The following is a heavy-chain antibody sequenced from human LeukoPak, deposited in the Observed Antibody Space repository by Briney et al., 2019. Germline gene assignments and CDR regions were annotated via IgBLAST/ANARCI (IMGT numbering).Heavy chain of an antibody. D-gene: IGHD4-17*01. CDR1: GFTFSSYG. V-gene: IGHV3-33*01. CDR3: AREAGDDYGDYGLDY. Sequence: GGSLRLSCAASGFTFSSYGMHWVRQAPGKGLEWVAVIWYDGSNKYYADSVKGRFTISRDNSKNTLYLQMNSLRAEDTAVYYCAREAGDDYGDYGLDYWGQGTLVTVSS. J-gene: IGHJ4*02. CDR2: IWYDGSNK.